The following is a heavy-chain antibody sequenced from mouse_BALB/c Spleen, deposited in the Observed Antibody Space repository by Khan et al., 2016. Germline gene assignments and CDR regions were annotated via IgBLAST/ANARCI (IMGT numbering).Heavy chain of an antibody. Sequence: QIQLVQSGPELKKPGETVKISCKASGYTFTNYGMNWVKQAPGKGLKWMGWINTYTGEPTYADDFKGRFAFSLETSASTAYLQINNLKNEDTATXFCASIYVGYYVGLYYAMDYWGQGTSVTVSS. CDR3: ASIYVGYYVGLYYAMDY. D-gene: IGHD2-3*01. V-gene: IGHV9-3-1*01. CDR2: INTYTGEP. CDR1: GYTFTNYG. J-gene: IGHJ4*01.